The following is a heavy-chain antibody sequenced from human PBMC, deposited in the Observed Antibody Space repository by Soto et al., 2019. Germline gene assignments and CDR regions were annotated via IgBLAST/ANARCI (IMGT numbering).Heavy chain of an antibody. CDR1: GGSISSGGYY. D-gene: IGHD3-10*01. CDR3: AREVRRGVPGGVDV. CDR2: IYYSGST. V-gene: IGHV4-31*03. Sequence: QVQLQESGPGLVKPSQTLSLTCTVSGGSISSGGYYWSWIRQHPGKGLEWIGYIYYSGSTYYNPSLKRRVTIPVYTSKNQFALKLSSVTAADTAVYYCAREVRRGVPGGVDVWGQGTTVTVSS. J-gene: IGHJ6*02.